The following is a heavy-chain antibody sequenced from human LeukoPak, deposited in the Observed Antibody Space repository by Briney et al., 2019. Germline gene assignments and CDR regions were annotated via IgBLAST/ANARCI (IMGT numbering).Heavy chain of an antibody. CDR3: ARENRYSGTFDP. CDR1: GGSISSSSYY. CDR2: IYSGGTT. V-gene: IGHV3-66*01. D-gene: IGHD1-26*01. Sequence: PSETLSLTCTVSGGSISSSSYYWGWIRQPPGKGLEWVSVIYSGGTTYYADSVKGRFAISRDNSKNMLYLQMNSLRAEDTAVYYCARENRYSGTFDPWGQGTLVTVSS. J-gene: IGHJ5*02.